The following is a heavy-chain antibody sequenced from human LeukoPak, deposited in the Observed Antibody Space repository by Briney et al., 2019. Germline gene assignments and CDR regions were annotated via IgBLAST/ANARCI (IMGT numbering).Heavy chain of an antibody. CDR2: LKQDGSEK. CDR3: VKDRSSIEAVDS. J-gene: IGHJ4*02. V-gene: IGHV3-7*01. CDR1: GFIFTDYW. D-gene: IGHD6-6*01. Sequence: GGSLRLSCAASGFIFTDYWMSWVRQAPGKGLEWVASLKQDGSEKYYVDSVKGRFTVSSDNARNSLFLQMSSLRAEDTAVYYCVKDRSSIEAVDSWGQGTLVTVSS.